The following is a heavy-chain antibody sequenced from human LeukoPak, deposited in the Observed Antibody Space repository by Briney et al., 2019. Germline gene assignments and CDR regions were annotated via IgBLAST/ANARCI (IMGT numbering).Heavy chain of an antibody. CDR2: ISVNNGNT. CDR3: ARTLYDFWSGYYSNWFDP. J-gene: IGHJ5*02. D-gene: IGHD3-3*01. V-gene: IGHV1-18*01. Sequence: ASVKVSCKASGYTFTRYSISWVRQAPGQGLEWMGWISVNNGNTNYAQKLQGRVTMTTDTSTSTAYMELKSLRSDDTAVYYCARTLYDFWSGYYSNWFDPWGQGTLVTVSS. CDR1: GYTFTRYS.